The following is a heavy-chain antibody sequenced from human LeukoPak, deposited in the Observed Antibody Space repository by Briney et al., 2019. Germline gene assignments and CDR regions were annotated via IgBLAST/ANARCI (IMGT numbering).Heavy chain of an antibody. Sequence: SETLSLTCSVSGGSIRSSSYYWGRIRQPPGKGLEWIANIYYSGSTYYNPSLKSRLTISVDTSKNQFSLNLSSVTAADTAVYYCARRSGSLAFDIWGQGTMVTVSS. CDR1: GGSIRSSSYY. J-gene: IGHJ3*02. CDR3: ARRSGSLAFDI. V-gene: IGHV4-39*01. D-gene: IGHD1-26*01. CDR2: IYYSGST.